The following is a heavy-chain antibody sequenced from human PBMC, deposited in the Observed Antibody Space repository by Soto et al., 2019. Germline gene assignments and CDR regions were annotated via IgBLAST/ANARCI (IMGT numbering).Heavy chain of an antibody. CDR1: GFIFSNYA. CDR3: ATSQSSLYYMDV. J-gene: IGHJ6*03. Sequence: EVQVLESGGGLVQPGGSLRLSCVGSGFIFSNYAMAWVRQAPGKGLEWVSGFGGSGGTYYADSVKGRYTISRDNSKNTLYLQMNSLRVEDTAVYYCATSQSSLYYMDVWGKGTGVTVSS. CDR2: FGGSGGT. V-gene: IGHV3-23*01.